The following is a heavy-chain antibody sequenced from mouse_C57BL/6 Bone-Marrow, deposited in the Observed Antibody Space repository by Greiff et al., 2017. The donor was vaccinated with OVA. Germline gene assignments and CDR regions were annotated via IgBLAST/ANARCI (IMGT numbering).Heavy chain of an antibody. V-gene: IGHV5-16*01. Sequence: DVQLQESEGGLVQPGSSMKLSCTASGFTFSDYYMAWVRQVPEKGLEWVANINYDGSSTYYLDSLKSRFIISRDNAKNILYLQMSSLKSEDTATYYCARDNYGSEDWYFDVWGTGTTVTVSS. CDR1: GFTFSDYY. J-gene: IGHJ1*03. CDR3: ARDNYGSEDWYFDV. D-gene: IGHD1-1*01. CDR2: INYDGSST.